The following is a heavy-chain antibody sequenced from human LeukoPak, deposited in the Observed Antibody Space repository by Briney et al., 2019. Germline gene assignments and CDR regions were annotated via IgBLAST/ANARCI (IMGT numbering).Heavy chain of an antibody. J-gene: IGHJ5*02. CDR3: ARGSDYGDYWFDP. CDR1: GYTFTGYY. D-gene: IGHD4-17*01. V-gene: IGHV1-2*02. CDR2: INPNSGGT. Sequence: GASVKVSFKASGYTFTGYYMDWVRQAPGQGLEWMGWINPNSGGTNYAQKFQGRVTMTRDTSISTAYMDLSSLRSDDTAVYYCARGSDYGDYWFDPWGQGTLVTVSS.